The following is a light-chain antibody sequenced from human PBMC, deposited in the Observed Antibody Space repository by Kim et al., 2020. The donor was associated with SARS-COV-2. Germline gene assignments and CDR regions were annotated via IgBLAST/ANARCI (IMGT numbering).Light chain of an antibody. J-gene: IGLJ2*01. CDR1: SSDIGGYNY. CDR2: NIH. CDR3: SSYAGSNNLGI. V-gene: IGLV2-8*01. Sequence: QSALTQPPSASGSPGQSVTISCTGTSSDIGGYNYVSWYQQHPGKAPKLIIYNIHRRPSGVPDRFSGSKSGNTASLTVSVLQAEDEADYYCSSYAGSNNLGIFGGGTQLTVL.